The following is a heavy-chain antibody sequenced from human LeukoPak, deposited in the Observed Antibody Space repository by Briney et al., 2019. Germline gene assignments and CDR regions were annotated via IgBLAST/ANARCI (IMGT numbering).Heavy chain of an antibody. CDR3: ARTKTELNYYGSGSSNYYYMDV. J-gene: IGHJ6*03. V-gene: IGHV1-69*13. Sequence: GASVKVSCKASGGTFSSYAISWVRQAPGQGLEWMGGIIPIFGTANYAQKFQGRVTITADESTSTAYMELSSLRSEDTAVYYCARTKTELNYYGSGSSNYYYMDVWGKGTTVTVSS. CDR1: GGTFSSYA. D-gene: IGHD3-10*01. CDR2: IIPIFGTA.